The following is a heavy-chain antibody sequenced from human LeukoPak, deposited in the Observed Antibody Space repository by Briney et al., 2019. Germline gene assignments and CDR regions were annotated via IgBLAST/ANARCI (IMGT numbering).Heavy chain of an antibody. J-gene: IGHJ4*02. Sequence: GGSLRLSCAASGFTFSSFAMSWVRQAPGKGLEWVSAISGSGGSTYYADSVKGRFTISRDNSKNTLYLQMNSLRAEDTAVYYCAKDGAGGIYYFDYWGQGTLVTVSS. V-gene: IGHV3-23*01. CDR3: AKDGAGGIYYFDY. D-gene: IGHD3-16*01. CDR1: GFTFSSFA. CDR2: ISGSGGST.